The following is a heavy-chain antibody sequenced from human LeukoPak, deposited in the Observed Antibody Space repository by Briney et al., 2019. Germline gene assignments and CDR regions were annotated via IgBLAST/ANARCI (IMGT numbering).Heavy chain of an antibody. CDR3: ATERWAWTPGREEDAFDI. Sequence: ASVKVSCKASGYTFTSYYMHWVRQAPGQGLEWMGIINPSGGSTSYAQKFQGRVTMTRDMSTSTVYMELSSLRSEDTAVYYCATERWAWTPGREEDAFDIWGQGTMVTASS. J-gene: IGHJ3*02. CDR2: INPSGGST. CDR1: GYTFTSYY. D-gene: IGHD3/OR15-3a*01. V-gene: IGHV1-46*01.